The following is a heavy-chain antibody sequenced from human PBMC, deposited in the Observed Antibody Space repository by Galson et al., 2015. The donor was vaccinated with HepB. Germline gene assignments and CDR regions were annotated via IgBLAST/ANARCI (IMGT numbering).Heavy chain of an antibody. CDR2: IIPIFGAA. CDR1: GGTFSSYA. D-gene: IGHD6-6*01. V-gene: IGHV1-69*01. J-gene: IGHJ6*02. Sequence: SCKASGGTFSSYAISWVRQAPGQGLEWMGGIIPIFGAANYAQKFQGRVTITADESTSTAYMELSSLRSEDTAVYYCARDTRPALAARREYYYYGMDVWGQGTTVTVSS. CDR3: ARDTRPALAARREYYYYGMDV.